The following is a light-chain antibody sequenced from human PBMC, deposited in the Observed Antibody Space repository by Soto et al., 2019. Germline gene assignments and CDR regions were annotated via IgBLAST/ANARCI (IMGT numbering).Light chain of an antibody. J-gene: IGLJ7*01. Sequence: QSVLTQPPAASGTPGQRVTIACSGSSSNIGSNTVNWYQQLPGTAPKLLIYSNNQRPSGVPDRFSGSKSGTSASLAISGLQSEDEADYYCAAWDDSLNAAVFGAGTLLTV. CDR3: AAWDDSLNAAV. V-gene: IGLV1-44*01. CDR2: SNN. CDR1: SSNIGSNT.